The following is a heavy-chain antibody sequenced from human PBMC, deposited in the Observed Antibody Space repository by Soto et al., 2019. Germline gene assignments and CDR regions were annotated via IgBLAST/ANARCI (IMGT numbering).Heavy chain of an antibody. J-gene: IGHJ3*01. V-gene: IGHV1-18*01. CDR3: SRGSGLNDGSDL. CDR1: GYTFTNYG. Sequence: QVHPVQSGAEVKSPGASVKISCKTSGYTFTNYGITWVRQAPGQGLEWVGWVNGDSGNTNYAPKMEGRVTMTTDASTSTADMELRRLRSDDTGVYYCSRGSGLNDGSDLWGQGTVVTV. CDR2: VNGDSGNT.